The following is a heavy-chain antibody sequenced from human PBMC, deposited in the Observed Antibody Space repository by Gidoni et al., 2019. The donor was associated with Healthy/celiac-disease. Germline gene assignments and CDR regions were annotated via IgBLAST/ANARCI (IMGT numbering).Heavy chain of an antibody. CDR1: GFTVGSDS. V-gene: IGHV3-48*01. J-gene: IGHJ4*02. CDR3: AREKGGSGPRALGFDY. D-gene: IGHD3-10*01. Sequence: EVQLGESGGGLVQPGGSRRLSGAASGFTVGSDSMNWVRQAPGKGLEWVSYIISSSSTIYYADSVKCRFTISRDNAKNSLYLQMNSLRAEDTAVYYCAREKGGSGPRALGFDYWGQGTLVTVSS. CDR2: IISSSSTI.